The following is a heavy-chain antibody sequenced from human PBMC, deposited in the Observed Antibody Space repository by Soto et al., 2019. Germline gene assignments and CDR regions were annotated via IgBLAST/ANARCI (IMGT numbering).Heavy chain of an antibody. V-gene: IGHV4-30-2*06. D-gene: IGHD5-12*01. CDR3: ARGGGYDSFDY. CDR1: GASISYGGFS. J-gene: IGHJ4*02. CDR2: ISHLEST. Sequence: SETLSLTCTVSGASISYGGFSWSWIRQSPGKGLEWIGYISHLESTYFHPSFKSRLTMSIDRTRNQFSLKLSSVTAADMAVYYCARGGGYDSFDYWGQGVLVTVPQ.